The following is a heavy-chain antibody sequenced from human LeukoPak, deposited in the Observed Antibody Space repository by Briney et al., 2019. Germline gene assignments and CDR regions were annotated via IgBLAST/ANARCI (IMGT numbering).Heavy chain of an antibody. CDR2: INSDGSST. D-gene: IGHD3-10*01. V-gene: IGHV3-74*01. Sequence: GGSLRLSCAASGFTFRSYWMHWVRQAPGKGLVCVSRINSDGSSTNYADSVKGRFTISRDNAKNTLYLQMNSLRAEDTAVYYCARDITPYYYMDVWGKGTTVTVSS. CDR3: ARDITPYYYMDV. J-gene: IGHJ6*03. CDR1: GFTFRSYW.